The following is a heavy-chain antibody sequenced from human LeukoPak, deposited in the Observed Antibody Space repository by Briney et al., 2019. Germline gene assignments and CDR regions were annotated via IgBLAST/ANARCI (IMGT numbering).Heavy chain of an antibody. Sequence: SETLSLTCTVSGGSISSSSYYWGWVRQPPGKGLEWIGSIYYSGSTYYNPSLKSRVTISVDTSKNQFSLKLSSVTAADTAVYYCARARGNIPPRYYYDSSGYYFDYWGQGTLVTVSS. CDR1: GGSISSSSYY. J-gene: IGHJ4*02. D-gene: IGHD3-22*01. CDR2: IYYSGST. CDR3: ARARGNIPPRYYYDSSGYYFDY. V-gene: IGHV4-39*01.